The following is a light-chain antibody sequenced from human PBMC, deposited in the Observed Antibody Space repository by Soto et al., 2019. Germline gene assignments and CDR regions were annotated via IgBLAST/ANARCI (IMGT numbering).Light chain of an antibody. CDR2: EDS. Sequence: QSALTQPASVSGSPGQSITISCTGTSSDVGTYKLVSWYQHHPGKAPKLLIYEDSKRASGVSNRFSASKSGNTASLTISGLQAEDEADYYGCSYAGSSTWVFGGGTKLTVL. CDR1: SSDVGTYKL. V-gene: IGLV2-23*01. CDR3: CSYAGSSTWV. J-gene: IGLJ3*02.